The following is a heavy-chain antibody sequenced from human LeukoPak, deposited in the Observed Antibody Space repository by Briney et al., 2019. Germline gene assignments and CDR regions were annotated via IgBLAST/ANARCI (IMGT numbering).Heavy chain of an antibody. Sequence: SQTLSLTCIVSGGSISTYYWSWIRQPPGKGLDWIESIYYTGSTNYNPSLRSRVTISLDTSKNQISLSLSSVTAADAAVYDSEKGGNDLDYWGQGTLVTVSS. D-gene: IGHD1-1*01. CDR1: GGSISTYY. J-gene: IGHJ4*02. V-gene: IGHV4-59*12. CDR2: IYYTGST. CDR3: EKGGNDLDY.